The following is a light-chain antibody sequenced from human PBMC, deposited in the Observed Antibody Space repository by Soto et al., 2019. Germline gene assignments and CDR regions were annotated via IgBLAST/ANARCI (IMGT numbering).Light chain of an antibody. Sequence: DIQMTQSPSSLSASVGDRFTITCRSSQSISSYLNWYQQKPGKAPKLLIYTASSLQNGVPPRFSGSGSDTVFTLTIDSLQPEDFATYYCLQDFSFPLTFGGGTKVDI. V-gene: IGKV1-39*01. CDR1: QSISSY. CDR2: TAS. J-gene: IGKJ4*01. CDR3: LQDFSFPLT.